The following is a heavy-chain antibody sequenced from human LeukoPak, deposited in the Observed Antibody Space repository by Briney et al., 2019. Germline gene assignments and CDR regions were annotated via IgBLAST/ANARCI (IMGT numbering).Heavy chain of an antibody. D-gene: IGHD4-17*01. CDR2: MNPNSGNT. Sequence: ASVKVSCKASGYTFTSYDINWVRQATGQGLEWMGWMNPNSGNTGYAQKFQGRVTITRNTSISTAYMELSSLRSEDTAVYYCARGIDFYGDYLWEDAFDIWGQGTMVTVSS. CDR1: GYTFTSYD. V-gene: IGHV1-8*03. CDR3: ARGIDFYGDYLWEDAFDI. J-gene: IGHJ3*02.